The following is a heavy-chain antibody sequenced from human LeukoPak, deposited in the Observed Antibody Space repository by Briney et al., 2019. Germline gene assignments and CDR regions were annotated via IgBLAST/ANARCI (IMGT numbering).Heavy chain of an antibody. D-gene: IGHD3-10*01. V-gene: IGHV3-30*02. Sequence: GGSLRLSCAASGFTFSSYGMHWVRQAPGKGLEWVAFIRYDGSNKYYADSVKGRFTISRDNSKNTLYLQMNSLRAEDTAVYYCARVPRHGFGEIYYYYMDVWGKGTTVTISS. CDR3: ARVPRHGFGEIYYYYMDV. CDR2: IRYDGSNK. CDR1: GFTFSSYG. J-gene: IGHJ6*03.